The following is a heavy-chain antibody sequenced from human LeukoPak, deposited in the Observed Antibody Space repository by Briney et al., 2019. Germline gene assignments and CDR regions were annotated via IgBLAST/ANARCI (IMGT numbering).Heavy chain of an antibody. J-gene: IGHJ5*02. D-gene: IGHD5-18*01. CDR2: FDPEDGET. CDR3: ATGPDTALVNDWFDP. CDR1: GYTLTELS. V-gene: IGHV1-24*01. Sequence: ASVKVSCKVSGYTLTELSMHWVRQAPGKGLEWMGGFDPEDGETIYAQKFQGRVTMTEDTSTDTAYMELSSLSSEDTAVYYCATGPDTALVNDWFDPWGQGTLVTVSS.